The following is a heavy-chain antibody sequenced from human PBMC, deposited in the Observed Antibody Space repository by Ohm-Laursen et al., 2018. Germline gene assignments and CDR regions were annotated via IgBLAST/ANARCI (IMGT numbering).Heavy chain of an antibody. CDR1: GFTFDDYA. D-gene: IGHD3-10*01. CDR2: ISWNSGSI. CDR3: AKDRAATMVRGVTPYY. V-gene: IGHV3-9*01. Sequence: SLRLSCTASGFTFDDYAMHWVRQAPGKGLEWVSGISWNSGSIGYADSVKGRFTISRDNAKNSLYLQMNSLRAEDTALYYCAKDRAATMVRGVTPYYWGQGTLVTVSS. J-gene: IGHJ4*02.